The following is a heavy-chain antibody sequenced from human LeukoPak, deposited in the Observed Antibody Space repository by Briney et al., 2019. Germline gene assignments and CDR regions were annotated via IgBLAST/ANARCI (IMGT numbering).Heavy chain of an antibody. Sequence: GGSLRLSCAASGFAFSSFAMHWVRQAPGKQLEYVSAICSDGGCTYYANSVKGRFTISRNNSKNTLYLQMGSLRAEYMAVYYCARWGYYSNYDYWGQGTLVTVSS. J-gene: IGHJ4*02. CDR1: GFAFSSFA. D-gene: IGHD4-11*01. CDR3: ARWGYYSNYDY. V-gene: IGHV3-64*01. CDR2: ICSDGGCT.